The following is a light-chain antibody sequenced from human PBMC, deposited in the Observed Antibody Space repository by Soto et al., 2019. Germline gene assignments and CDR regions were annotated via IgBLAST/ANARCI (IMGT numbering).Light chain of an antibody. CDR2: AAS. CDR3: QQLNSYPHT. J-gene: IGKJ2*01. CDR1: QGISSY. Sequence: EIQLTQSPSFLSASVGDRVTITCRASQGISSYLAWYQQKPGKAPKLLIYAASTLQSGVPSRFSGSGSGTEFTLTISSLHPEDFATYYCQQLNSYPHTFGQGTKLEIK. V-gene: IGKV1-9*01.